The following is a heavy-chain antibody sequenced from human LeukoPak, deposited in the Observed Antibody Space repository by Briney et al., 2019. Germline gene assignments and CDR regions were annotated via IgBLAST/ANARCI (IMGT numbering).Heavy chain of an antibody. D-gene: IGHD3-22*01. CDR1: GGSISSSSYY. CDR3: ARRRNGWYYYDSSGRTGFDY. CDR2: IYYSGST. V-gene: IGHV4-39*07. J-gene: IGHJ4*02. Sequence: PSETLSLTCTVSGGSISSSSYYWGWLRQPPGTGLEWIGSIYYSGSTYYNPSLKSRVTISVDTSKNQFSLKLSSVTAADTAVYYCARRRNGWYYYDSSGRTGFDYWGQGTLVTVSS.